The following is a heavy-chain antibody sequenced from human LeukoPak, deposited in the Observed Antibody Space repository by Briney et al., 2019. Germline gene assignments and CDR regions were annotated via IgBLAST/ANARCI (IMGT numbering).Heavy chain of an antibody. J-gene: IGHJ4*02. CDR2: ISYDGSNK. Sequence: PGRSLRLSCAASGFTFSSYAMHWVRQAPGKGLEWVAVISYDGSNKYYADSVKGRFTISRDNSKNTLYLQMNSLRAEDTAVYYCARDYYGSSGSLRDIDYWGQGTLVTVSS. D-gene: IGHD3-22*01. CDR1: GFTFSSYA. V-gene: IGHV3-30*04. CDR3: ARDYYGSSGSLRDIDY.